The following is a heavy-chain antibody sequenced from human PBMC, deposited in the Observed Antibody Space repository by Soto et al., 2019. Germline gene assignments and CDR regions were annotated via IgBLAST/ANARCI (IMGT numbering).Heavy chain of an antibody. CDR3: AICIRITMVRGVISGLHYMDV. CDR1: SGSISSSNW. V-gene: IGHV4-4*02. J-gene: IGHJ6*03. CDR2: IYHSGST. Sequence: SETLSLTCAVSSGSISSSNWWSWVRQPPGKGLEWIGEIYHSGSTNYNPYLKSRVTISVDKSKNQFSLKLSSVTAADTAVYYCAICIRITMVRGVISGLHYMDVWGKGTTVTVSS. D-gene: IGHD3-10*01.